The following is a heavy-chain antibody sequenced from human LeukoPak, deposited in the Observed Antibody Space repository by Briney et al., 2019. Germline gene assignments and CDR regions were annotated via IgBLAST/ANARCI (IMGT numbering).Heavy chain of an antibody. J-gene: IGHJ4*02. CDR2: IKQDGSDI. D-gene: IGHD5-12*01. V-gene: IGHV3-7*01. CDR1: GFTFSGSW. Sequence: GGSLRLSCAGSGFTFSGSWMSWVRQAPGKGLEWVASIKQDGSDIYYGDSVKGRFTISRDNAKKSLYLQMNSLRVEDTAVYYCARGGSAKFDYWGQGTLVTVSS. CDR3: ARGGSAKFDY.